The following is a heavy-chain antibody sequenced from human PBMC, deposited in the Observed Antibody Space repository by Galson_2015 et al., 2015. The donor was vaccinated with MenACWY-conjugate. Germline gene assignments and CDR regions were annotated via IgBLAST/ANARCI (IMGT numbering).Heavy chain of an antibody. J-gene: IGHJ4*02. V-gene: IGHV1-2*04. CDR3: AREDMIRGSGYDFDF. CDR1: GYTFTTYY. Sequence: SVKVSCKASGYTFTTYYMHWMRQAPGQGLEWMGRIDPGSGGTDFAQKFQGWVTMTRDTSISTAYMEFSRLRSDDTAVYYCAREDMIRGSGYDFDFWGQGTLVTVS. D-gene: IGHD5-12*01. CDR2: IDPGSGGT.